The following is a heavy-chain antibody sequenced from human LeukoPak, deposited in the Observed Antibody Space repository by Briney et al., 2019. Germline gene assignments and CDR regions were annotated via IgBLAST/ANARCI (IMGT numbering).Heavy chain of an antibody. D-gene: IGHD3-3*01. CDR1: RGSLISGACY. Sequence: SQTLSLTFTFSRGSLISGACYWHWMRQHPGKGLEWIGYMYYSGSTYYSPSLKSRVTISLDTSKNPFSLKLSSVTAADTAVYYCARTGTIFGVVIANWGQGTLVTVSS. CDR3: ARTGTIFGVVIAN. CDR2: MYYSGST. V-gene: IGHV4-31*03. J-gene: IGHJ1*01.